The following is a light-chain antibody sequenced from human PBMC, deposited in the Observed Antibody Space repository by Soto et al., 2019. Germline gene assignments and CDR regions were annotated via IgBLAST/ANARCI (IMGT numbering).Light chain of an antibody. CDR3: QSFDNSVSGSGV. CDR2: GHN. CDR1: YSNIEAGYE. J-gene: IGLJ3*02. Sequence: QSVLTQPPSVSGAPGQRVTISCTGSYSNIEAGYEVHWYQQVPGTAPKLLVSGHNNRPSGVPDRFFGSKSGTSASLIIIGLQAEDEADYYCQSFDNSVSGSGVFGGGTQLTVL. V-gene: IGLV1-40*01.